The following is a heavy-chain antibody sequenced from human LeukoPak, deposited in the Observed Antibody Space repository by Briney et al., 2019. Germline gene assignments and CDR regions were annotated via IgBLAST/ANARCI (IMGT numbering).Heavy chain of an antibody. Sequence: PSETLSLTCTVSGGSISSYYWSWIRQPPGRGLEWIGYIYYSGSTNYNPSLKSRVTISVDTSKNQFSLKLSSVTAADTAVYYCARDQDGMATITDWGQGTLVTVSS. CDR1: GGSISSYY. D-gene: IGHD5-24*01. V-gene: IGHV4-59*01. CDR2: IYYSGST. CDR3: ARDQDGMATITD. J-gene: IGHJ4*02.